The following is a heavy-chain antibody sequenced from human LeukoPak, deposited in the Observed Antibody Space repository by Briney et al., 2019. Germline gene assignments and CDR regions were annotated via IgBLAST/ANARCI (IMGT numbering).Heavy chain of an antibody. V-gene: IGHV4-4*07. CDR1: GGSISSYY. D-gene: IGHD2-2*01. CDR3: ARFVVERYYYYMDV. Sequence: SETLSLTCTVSGGSISSYYWSWIRQPAGKGLEWIGRIYTSGSTNYNPPLKSRVTISVDTSKNQFSLKLSSVTAADTAVYYCARFVVERYYYYMDVWGKGTTVTVSS. J-gene: IGHJ6*03. CDR2: IYTSGST.